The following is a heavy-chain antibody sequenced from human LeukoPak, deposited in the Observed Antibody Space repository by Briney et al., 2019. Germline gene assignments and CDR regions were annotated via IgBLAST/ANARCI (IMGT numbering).Heavy chain of an antibody. CDR2: IIPIFGTA. CDR1: GGTFSSYA. J-gene: IGHJ5*02. V-gene: IGHV1-69*13. CDR3: ARGEDCSSTSCYTPPSRNWFDP. Sequence: SVKVSCKASGGTFSSYAISWVRQAPGQRLEWTGGIIPIFGTANYAQKFQGRVTITADESTSTAYMELSSLRSEDTAVYYCARGEDCSSTSCYTPPSRNWFDPWGQGTLVTVSS. D-gene: IGHD2-2*02.